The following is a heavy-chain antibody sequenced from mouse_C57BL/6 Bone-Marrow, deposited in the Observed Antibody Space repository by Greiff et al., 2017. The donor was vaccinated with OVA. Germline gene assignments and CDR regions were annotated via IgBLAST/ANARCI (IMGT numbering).Heavy chain of an antibody. CDR2: ISGGGGNT. Sequence: EVKLVESGGGLVKPGGSLKLSCAASGFTFSSYTMSWVRQTPEKRLEWVATISGGGGNTYYPDSVKGRFTISRDNAKNTLYLQMSSLRSEDTALYYCARLYSNYVGYAMDYWGQGTSVTVSS. D-gene: IGHD2-5*01. CDR3: ARLYSNYVGYAMDY. CDR1: GFTFSSYT. V-gene: IGHV5-9*01. J-gene: IGHJ4*01.